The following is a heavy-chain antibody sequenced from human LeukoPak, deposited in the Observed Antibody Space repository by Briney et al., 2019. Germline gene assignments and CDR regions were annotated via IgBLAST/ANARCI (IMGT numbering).Heavy chain of an antibody. CDR1: GFTFDDYA. Sequence: GGSLRLSCAASGFTFDDYAMHWVRQAPGKGLEWVSGITWNSDSIDYADSVKGRFTISRDNAKNSLYLQMNSLRAEDMALYYCAKGGGGRLIYYYYMDVWGKGTTVTVSS. V-gene: IGHV3-9*03. J-gene: IGHJ6*03. CDR3: AKGGGGRLIYYYYMDV. D-gene: IGHD3-16*01. CDR2: ITWNSDSI.